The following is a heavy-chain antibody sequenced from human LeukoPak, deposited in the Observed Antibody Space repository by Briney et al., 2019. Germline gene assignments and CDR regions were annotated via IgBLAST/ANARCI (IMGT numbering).Heavy chain of an antibody. J-gene: IGHJ4*02. V-gene: IGHV3-23*01. D-gene: IGHD4-17*01. CDR2: ISGSGGST. Sequence: GGSLSLSCAASGFTLSSYAMSWFRQAQGKGLEWVSAISGSGGSTYYADSVKGRFTISRDNSKNTLYLQMNSLRAEDTAVYYCAKGKLRSYYFDYWGQGTLVTVSS. CDR1: GFTLSSYA. CDR3: AKGKLRSYYFDY.